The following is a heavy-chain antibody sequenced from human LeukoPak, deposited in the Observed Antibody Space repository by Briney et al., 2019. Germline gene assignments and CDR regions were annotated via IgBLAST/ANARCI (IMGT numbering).Heavy chain of an antibody. V-gene: IGHV3-66*01. D-gene: IGHD4-23*01. CDR3: ANLYGGNPDY. CDR2: IYSGGST. J-gene: IGHJ4*02. CDR1: GFTVSSNY. Sequence: GGSLRLSCAASGFTVSSNYMSWVRQAPGKGLEWVSIIYSGGSTYYADSVKGRFTISRDNSKNMLYLQMNSLRAEDTAVYYCANLYGGNPDYWGEGTLLSVSS.